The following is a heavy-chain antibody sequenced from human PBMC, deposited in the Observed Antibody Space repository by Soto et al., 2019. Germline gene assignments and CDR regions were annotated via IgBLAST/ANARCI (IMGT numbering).Heavy chain of an antibody. J-gene: IGHJ6*02. V-gene: IGHV3-33*01. CDR2: IWYDGSNK. CDR1: GFTFSSYG. D-gene: IGHD2-2*01. Sequence: QVQLVESGGGVVQPGRSLRLSCAASGFTFSSYGMHWVRQAPGKGLEWVAVIWYDGSNKYYADSVKGRFTISRDNSKNPXXLQMNSLRAEDTAVYYCARGCISTSCYVTVGGMDVWGQGTTVTVSS. CDR3: ARGCISTSCYVTVGGMDV.